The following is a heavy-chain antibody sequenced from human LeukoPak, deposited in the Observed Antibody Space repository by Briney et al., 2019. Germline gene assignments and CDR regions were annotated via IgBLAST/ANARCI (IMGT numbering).Heavy chain of an antibody. V-gene: IGHV3-48*03. CDR1: GFTFSSYE. CDR3: ARAHRVAEAFDI. Sequence: GGSLRLSCAASGFTFSSYEMNWVRQAPGKGLEWVSYISSSGSTIYYADSVKGRFTISRDNAKNSLYLQMNSLRAEDTALYYCARAHRVAEAFDIWGQGTMVTVSS. D-gene: IGHD2-21*01. CDR2: ISSSGSTI. J-gene: IGHJ3*02.